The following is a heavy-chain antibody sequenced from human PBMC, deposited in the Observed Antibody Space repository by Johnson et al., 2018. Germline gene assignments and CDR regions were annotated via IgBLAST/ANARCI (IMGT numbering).Heavy chain of an antibody. CDR2: LKSIPDGGTT. J-gene: IGHJ4*02. CDR1: GFIFSNAW. V-gene: IGHV3-15*07. Sequence: VQLVESGGGLVKPGGSLRLSCTASGFIFSNAWMNWVRQAPGKGLEWVGRLKSIPDGGTTDYAAPVKGRFTNSRDDSTKMVYLRMNSLKTEDTAVYYCATGGYYFDFWGQGTLLTVSS. CDR3: ATGGYYFDF. D-gene: IGHD3-16*01.